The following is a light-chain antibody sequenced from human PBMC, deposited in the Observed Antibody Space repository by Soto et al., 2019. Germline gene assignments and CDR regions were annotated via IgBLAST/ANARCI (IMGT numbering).Light chain of an antibody. CDR2: AAS. V-gene: IGKV1-39*01. CDR1: QSTSIY. CDR3: QQSYSTPYT. J-gene: IGKJ2*01. Sequence: DIQMTQSPSSLSASVGDRVTITCRAGQSTSIYVNWYQQKPGKAPKLLIYAASSLQSGVPSRFSGSESGTDFTLTMSSLQPEDFANYYCQQSYSTPYTFGQGTKLEIK.